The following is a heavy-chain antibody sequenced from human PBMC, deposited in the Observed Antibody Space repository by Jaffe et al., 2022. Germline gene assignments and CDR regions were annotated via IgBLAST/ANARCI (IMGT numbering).Heavy chain of an antibody. CDR2: IYYSGST. CDR3: ARHYTIFGVVYYYYYYMDV. CDR1: GGSISSSSYY. Sequence: QLQLQESGPGLVKPSETLSLTCTVSGGSISSSSYYWGWIRQPPGKGLEWIGSIYYSGSTYYNPSLKSRVTISVDTSKNQFSLKLSSVTAADTAVYYCARHYTIFGVVYYYYYYMDVWGKGTTVTVSS. V-gene: IGHV4-39*01. J-gene: IGHJ6*03. D-gene: IGHD3-3*01.